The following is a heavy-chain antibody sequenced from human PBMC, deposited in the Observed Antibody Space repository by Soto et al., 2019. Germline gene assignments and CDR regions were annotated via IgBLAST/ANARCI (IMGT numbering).Heavy chain of an antibody. J-gene: IGHJ6*02. Sequence: QVQLMESGGGVVQPGRSLRLSCAASGFTFSSYAMHWVRQAPGKGLEWVAVISYDGSNKYYADSVKGRFTISRDNSKNTLYLQMNSLRAEDTAVYYCARDRLRYNWNDFTYYYYGMDVWGQGTTVTVSS. V-gene: IGHV3-30-3*01. CDR2: ISYDGSNK. CDR1: GFTFSSYA. CDR3: ARDRLRYNWNDFTYYYYGMDV. D-gene: IGHD1-1*01.